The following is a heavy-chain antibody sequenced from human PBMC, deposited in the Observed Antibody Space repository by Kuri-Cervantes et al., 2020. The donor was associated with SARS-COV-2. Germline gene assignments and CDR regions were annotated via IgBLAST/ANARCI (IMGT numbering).Heavy chain of an antibody. CDR1: GYSISSGYY. V-gene: IGHV4-38-2*02. J-gene: IGHJ4*02. Sequence: SETLSLTCTVSGYSISSGYYWGWIRQPPGKGLEWIGSIYLSGSTYYNPSLKSRVTISVDTSKNQFSLKLSSVTAADTAVYYCASFIHYDILTGYFYWGQGTLVTVSS. CDR3: ASFIHYDILTGYFY. CDR2: IYLSGST. D-gene: IGHD3-9*01.